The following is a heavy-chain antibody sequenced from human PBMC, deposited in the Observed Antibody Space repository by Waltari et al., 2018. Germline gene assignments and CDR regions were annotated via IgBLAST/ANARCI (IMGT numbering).Heavy chain of an antibody. CDR3: AKGQVGIWRSFDY. V-gene: IGHV3-43D*04. J-gene: IGHJ4*02. Sequence: EVQLVESGGVVVQPGGSLRLSCAASVFTFDDYAMHWVRQAPGKGLEWVSLISWDGGSTYYADSVKGRFTISRDNSKNSLYLQMNSLRAEDTALYYCAKGQVGIWRSFDYWGQGTLVTVSS. D-gene: IGHD1-26*01. CDR2: ISWDGGST. CDR1: VFTFDDYA.